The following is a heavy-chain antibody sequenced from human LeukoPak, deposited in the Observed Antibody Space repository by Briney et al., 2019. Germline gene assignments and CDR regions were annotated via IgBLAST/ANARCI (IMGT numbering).Heavy chain of an antibody. CDR1: GGSFNGYY. V-gene: IGHV4-34*01. CDR2: INHSGST. J-gene: IGHJ4*02. CDR3: ARDNPYGSGTDY. Sequence: SETLSLTCAVYGGSFNGYYWSWIRQPPGKGLEWIGEINHSGSTNYSPSLKSRVTLSIDTSKNQFSLKVNSVTAADTAVYYCARDNPYGSGTDYWGQGTLVTVSS. D-gene: IGHD3-10*01.